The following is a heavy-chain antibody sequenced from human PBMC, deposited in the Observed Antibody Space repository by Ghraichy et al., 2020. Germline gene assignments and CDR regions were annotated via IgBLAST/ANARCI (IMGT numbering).Heavy chain of an antibody. CDR2: IKGDGSEK. D-gene: IGHD2-15*01. V-gene: IGHV3-7*01. CDR1: GFSFSSYW. J-gene: IGHJ4*02. CDR3: TKEIAAD. Sequence: GALRLSCAASGFSFSSYWMNWVRQSPERGLEWVANIKGDGSEKYYVESVKGRFTISRDNAKNSLYLQMNSLRAEDTGIYYCTKEIAADWGQGTLVIVS.